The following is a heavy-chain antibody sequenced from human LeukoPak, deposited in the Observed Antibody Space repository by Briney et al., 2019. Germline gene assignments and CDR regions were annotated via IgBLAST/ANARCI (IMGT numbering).Heavy chain of an antibody. D-gene: IGHD5-18*01. CDR3: ARAEDTAMVTGLY. J-gene: IGHJ4*02. V-gene: IGHV1-2*02. CDR1: GYAFTGYY. CDR2: INPNSGGT. Sequence: ASVNVSCKASGYAFTGYYIHWVRQAPGQGLEWMGWINPNSGGTNFAQKFQGRVTMTRDTSLSTAYTDLSRLRSDDTAVYYCARAEDTAMVTGLYWGQGTLVTVSS.